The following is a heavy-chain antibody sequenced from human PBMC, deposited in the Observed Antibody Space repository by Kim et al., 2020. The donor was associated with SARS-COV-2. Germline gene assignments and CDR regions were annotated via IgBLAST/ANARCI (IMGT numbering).Heavy chain of an antibody. CDR3: ARGGDDFDY. D-gene: IGHD3-16*01. Sequence: SETLSLTCTVSGGSLRRGFSSCRCIRQHPGKGLEWIGYIYYSGSTYYNPSLKSRVTISVDTSKNQFSLKLSSVTAADTAVYYCARGGDDFDYWGQGTLVTVSS. CDR1: GGSLRRGFSS. V-gene: IGHV4-31*03. CDR2: IYYSGST. J-gene: IGHJ4*02.